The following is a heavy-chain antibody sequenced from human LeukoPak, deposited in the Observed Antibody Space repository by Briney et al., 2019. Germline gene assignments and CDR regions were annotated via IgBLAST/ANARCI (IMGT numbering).Heavy chain of an antibody. CDR2: ISPNSGGT. J-gene: IGHJ2*01. D-gene: IGHD7-27*01. Sequence: ASVTVSFTSSGYTFTAYYINWVREAPGQGLEWMGWISPNSGGTDYAQKFMARVTITIHTSISTTYVELSSLTSDDTAVYYCAIQPWGSSNYCYFDLWGRGTQVTVSS. V-gene: IGHV1-2*02. CDR3: AIQPWGSSNYCYFDL. CDR1: GYTFTAYY.